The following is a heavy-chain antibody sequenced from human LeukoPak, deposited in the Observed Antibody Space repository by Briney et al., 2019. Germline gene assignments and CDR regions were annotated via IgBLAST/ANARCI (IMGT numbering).Heavy chain of an antibody. Sequence: GRSLRLSCAASGFTFDDYAMHWVRQAPGKGLEWVSGISWNSGSIGYADSVKGRFTISRDNAKNALYLQMNSLRAEDTAVYYCTRAPFGVWGQGTLVTVSS. V-gene: IGHV3-9*01. J-gene: IGHJ4*02. D-gene: IGHD3-3*01. CDR1: GFTFDDYA. CDR3: TRAPFGV. CDR2: ISWNSGSI.